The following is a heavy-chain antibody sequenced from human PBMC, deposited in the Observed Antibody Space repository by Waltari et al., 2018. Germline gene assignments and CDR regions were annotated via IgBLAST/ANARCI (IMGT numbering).Heavy chain of an antibody. J-gene: IGHJ2*01. Sequence: EVQLEESGGGLIQPGGSLRLPCAASGFTVSSNYMSWVRQAPGKGLEWVSVIYSGGSIYYADSVKGRFTISRGNSKNTVYLQMNSLRVEDTAVYYCAREAPGYFDLWGRGTLVTVSS. V-gene: IGHV3-53*01. CDR3: AREAPGYFDL. CDR1: GFTVSSNY. CDR2: IYSGGSI.